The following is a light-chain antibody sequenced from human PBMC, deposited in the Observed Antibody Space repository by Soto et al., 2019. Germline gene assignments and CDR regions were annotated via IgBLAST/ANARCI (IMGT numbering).Light chain of an antibody. V-gene: IGKV1-5*01. CDR1: QTISNW. J-gene: IGKJ1*01. CDR2: DAS. Sequence: DIQMTQSPSTLSASVGDRDTITCRASQTISNWLAWYQQKPGKAPKLLIYDASSLEGGVPSRFSGSGSGTEYTLTLSSLQPDDLATYYCEQYYSYWTFGQGTKVEIK. CDR3: EQYYSYWT.